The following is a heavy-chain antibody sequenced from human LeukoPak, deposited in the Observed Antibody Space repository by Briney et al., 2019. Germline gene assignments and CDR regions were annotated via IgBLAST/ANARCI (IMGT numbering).Heavy chain of an antibody. J-gene: IGHJ5*02. D-gene: IGHD3-22*01. V-gene: IGHV1-69*13. CDR2: IIPIFGTA. Sequence: SVKVSCKASGYTFTGYYMHWVRQAPGQGLEWMGGIIPIFGTANYAQKFQGRVTITADESTSTAYMELSSLRSEGTAVYYCARESELYYYDSSGYAVVWFDPWGRGTLVTVSS. CDR1: GYTFTGYY. CDR3: ARESELYYYDSSGYAVVWFDP.